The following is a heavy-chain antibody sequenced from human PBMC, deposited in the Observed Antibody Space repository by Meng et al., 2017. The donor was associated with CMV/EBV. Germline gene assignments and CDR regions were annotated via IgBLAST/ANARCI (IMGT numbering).Heavy chain of an antibody. J-gene: IGHJ5*02. CDR1: DY. Sequence: DYWGWSRQPPGEGLEWIGSIYYSGSTYYNPSLKSRVTISVETSKNQFSLKLSSVTAADTAVYYCARNLFVLRYFDWLPIRNNWFDPWGQGTLVTVSS. V-gene: IGHV4-39*07. D-gene: IGHD3-9*01. CDR2: IYYSGST. CDR3: ARNLFVLRYFDWLPIRNNWFDP.